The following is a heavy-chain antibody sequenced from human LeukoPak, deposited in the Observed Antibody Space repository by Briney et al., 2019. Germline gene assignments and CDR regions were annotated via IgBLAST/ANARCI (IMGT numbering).Heavy chain of an antibody. CDR2: IIPIFGTA. CDR1: GGTFSSYA. Sequence: SVKVSCKASGGTFSSYAISWARQAPGQGLEWMGRIIPIFGTANYAQKFQGRVTITTDESTSTAYMELSSLRSEDTAVYYCARVGLDSSGWYVGWFDPWGQGTLVTVSS. V-gene: IGHV1-69*05. D-gene: IGHD6-19*01. J-gene: IGHJ5*02. CDR3: ARVGLDSSGWYVGWFDP.